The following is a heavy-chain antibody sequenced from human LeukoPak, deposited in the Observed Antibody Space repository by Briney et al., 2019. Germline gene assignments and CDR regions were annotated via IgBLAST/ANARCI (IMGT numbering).Heavy chain of an antibody. CDR1: GGSISSYY. Sequence: NASETLSLTCTVSGGSISSYYWSWIRQPPGKGLEWIGYIYYSGSTNYNPSLKSRVTISFDTSNNQFSLTLSAVTAADTAVYYCARLKVRAVAGWFDPWGQGTLVTVSS. V-gene: IGHV4-59*08. D-gene: IGHD6-19*01. J-gene: IGHJ5*02. CDR2: IYYSGST. CDR3: ARLKVRAVAGWFDP.